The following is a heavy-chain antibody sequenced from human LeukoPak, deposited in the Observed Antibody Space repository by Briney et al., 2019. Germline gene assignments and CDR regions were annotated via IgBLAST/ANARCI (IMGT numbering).Heavy chain of an antibody. CDR3: ARYSSSNIDY. CDR1: GFTFSSYS. J-gene: IGHJ4*02. D-gene: IGHD6-13*01. CDR2: ISSSGSTI. V-gene: IGHV3-48*04. Sequence: GGSLRLSCAASGFTFSSYSMNWVRQAPGKGLEWVSYISSSGSTIYYADSVKGRFTISRDNAKNSLYLQMNSLRAEDTAVYYCARYSSSNIDYWGQGTLVTVSS.